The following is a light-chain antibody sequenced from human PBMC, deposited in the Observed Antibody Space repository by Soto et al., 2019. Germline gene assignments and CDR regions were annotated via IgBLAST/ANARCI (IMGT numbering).Light chain of an antibody. CDR1: QGIANY. Sequence: DIQMTQSPSSLSASVGDRVTITCRASQGIANYLAWYQQKPGKVPKLLIYAASTLEPGVPSRFSGSGFGTDFTLRISSLQPEDFATYYCQKYNGAPFTFGPGTKVAIK. CDR2: AAS. V-gene: IGKV1-27*01. CDR3: QKYNGAPFT. J-gene: IGKJ3*01.